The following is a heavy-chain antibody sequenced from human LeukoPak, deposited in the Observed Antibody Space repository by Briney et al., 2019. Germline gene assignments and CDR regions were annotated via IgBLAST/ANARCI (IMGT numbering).Heavy chain of an antibody. D-gene: IGHD4-23*01. Sequence: PPGGSLRLSCAASRFTFGTYVMHWVRQAPGKGLEWVAVIWYDGSKKYYADSVKGRFTISRDNSKNTLYLQMNSLRAEDTGVYYCARDASTTVVTSYLDVWGRGTLVTVSS. CDR1: RFTFGTYV. CDR3: ARDASTTVVTSYLDV. J-gene: IGHJ2*01. V-gene: IGHV3-33*01. CDR2: IWYDGSKK.